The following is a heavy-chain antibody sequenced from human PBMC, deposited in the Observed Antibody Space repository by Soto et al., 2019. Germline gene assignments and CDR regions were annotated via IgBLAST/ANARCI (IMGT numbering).Heavy chain of an antibody. CDR1: GFTVNSHA. D-gene: IGHD3-10*01. CDR3: CQSEKDILTVYGFGGMDV. V-gene: IGHV3-23*01. J-gene: IGHJ6*02. Sequence: HPGGSLRLSCAASGFTVNSHAMRWVRQAPGKGLEWVASISGSGDGTYYGDSVKGQFTISRDSFSSTLYLQMNNLRGEDTAVYFCCQSEKDILTVYGFGGMDVWGQGTTVTVSS. CDR2: ISGSGDGT.